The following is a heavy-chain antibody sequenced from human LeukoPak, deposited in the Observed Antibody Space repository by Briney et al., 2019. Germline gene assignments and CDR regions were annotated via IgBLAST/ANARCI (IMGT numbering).Heavy chain of an antibody. V-gene: IGHV5-51*01. CDR1: GYSFTSYW. J-gene: IGHJ3*02. Sequence: GESLKISCKGSGYSFTSYWIGWVRQMPGKGLEWMGIIYPGDSDTRYSPSFQGQVTISADKSISTAYLQWSSLKASDTAMYYCARMGSLPAPTEGYQLPHNAFDIWGQGTMVTVSS. CDR3: ARMGSLPAPTEGYQLPHNAFDI. D-gene: IGHD2-2*01. CDR2: IYPGDSDT.